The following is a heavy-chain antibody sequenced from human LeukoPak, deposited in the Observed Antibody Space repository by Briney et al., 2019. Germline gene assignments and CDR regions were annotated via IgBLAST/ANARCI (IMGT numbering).Heavy chain of an antibody. D-gene: IGHD3-10*01. CDR1: GYTFTGYY. J-gene: IGHJ3*02. V-gene: IGHV1-2*02. CDR3: ARVRRGENRLWFGGPGHAFDI. Sequence: GASVKVSCKASGYTFTGYYMHWVRQAPGQGLEWMGWINPNSGGTNYAQKFQGRVTMTRDTSISTAYMELSRLRSDDTAVYYCARVRRGENRLWFGGPGHAFDIWGQGTMVTVSS. CDR2: INPNSGGT.